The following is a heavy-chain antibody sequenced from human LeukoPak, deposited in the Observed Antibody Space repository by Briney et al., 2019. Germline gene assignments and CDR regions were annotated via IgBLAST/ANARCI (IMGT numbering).Heavy chain of an antibody. V-gene: IGHV3-7*01. J-gene: IGHJ6*03. Sequence: PGGSLRLSCAVSGFTFSGYWMSWVRQAPGKGLEWVGNIKQDGSEKYYVDSVKGRFTISRDNAKNSLYLQMNSLRAEDTAVYYCATVPGARTYSYYMDVWGKGTTVTVSS. D-gene: IGHD2-2*01. CDR2: IKQDGSEK. CDR1: GFTFSGYW. CDR3: ATVPGARTYSYYMDV.